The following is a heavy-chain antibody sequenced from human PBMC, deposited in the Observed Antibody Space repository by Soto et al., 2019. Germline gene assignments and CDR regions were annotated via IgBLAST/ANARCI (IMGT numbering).Heavy chain of an antibody. D-gene: IGHD5-12*01. CDR1: GFSFSDAW. J-gene: IGHJ4*02. CDR3: TTGVDGYNPFDY. V-gene: IGHV3-15*01. Sequence: EAQLVESGGGLVEPGGSLRVSCAASGFSFSDAWMIWVGQAPGKGLEWVGRIKSKAHGETADYAAPVKGRFTISRDDSRYTVYLQMNNLKIEDTAVYYCTTGVDGYNPFDYWGQGTLVTVSS. CDR2: IKSKAHGETA.